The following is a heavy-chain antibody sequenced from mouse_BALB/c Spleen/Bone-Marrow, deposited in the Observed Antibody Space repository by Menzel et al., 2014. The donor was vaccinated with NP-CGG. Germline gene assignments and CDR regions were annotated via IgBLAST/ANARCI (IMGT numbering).Heavy chain of an antibody. J-gene: IGHJ2*01. V-gene: IGHV2-9*02. CDR1: GFSLTNYG. Sequence: VKLQESGPGLVAPSQNLSITCTVSGFSLTNYGVHWIRQPPGKGLEWLGIIWAGGSTNYNSALMSRLSISKDNSKSQVFFKMNSLQTDDTAIYYCATYDYDRRFDYWGQGTTLTVSS. CDR3: ATYDYDRRFDY. CDR2: IWAGGST. D-gene: IGHD2-4*01.